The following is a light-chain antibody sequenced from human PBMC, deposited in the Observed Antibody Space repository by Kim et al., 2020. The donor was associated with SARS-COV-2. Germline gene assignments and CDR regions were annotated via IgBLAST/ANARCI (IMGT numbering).Light chain of an antibody. CDR3: SSYAGSNHLL. V-gene: IGLV2-8*01. Sequence: QSALTQPPSASGSPGQSVTISCTGTSSDVGGYKYVSWYQQHPGKAPKVMIYEVSKRPSGVPDRFSGSKSGNTASLTVSGLQAEDEADYYCSSYAGSNHLLFGGGTQLTV. CDR2: EVS. J-gene: IGLJ2*01. CDR1: SSDVGGYKY.